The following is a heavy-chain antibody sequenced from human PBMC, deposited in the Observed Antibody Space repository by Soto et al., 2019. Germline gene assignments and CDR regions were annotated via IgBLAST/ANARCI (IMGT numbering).Heavy chain of an antibody. Sequence: QVQLVQSGAEVKKPGASVKVSCKASGYTFTSYGISWVRQAPGQGLEWMGWISAYNGNTNYAQKLQGRVTMTTDTATSTAYMERRSLRSNDTAVYYCARDRSYYDSSGYPIPRDFDYWGQGTLVTVSS. CDR2: ISAYNGNT. CDR3: ARDRSYYDSSGYPIPRDFDY. J-gene: IGHJ4*02. D-gene: IGHD3-22*01. CDR1: GYTFTSYG. V-gene: IGHV1-18*01.